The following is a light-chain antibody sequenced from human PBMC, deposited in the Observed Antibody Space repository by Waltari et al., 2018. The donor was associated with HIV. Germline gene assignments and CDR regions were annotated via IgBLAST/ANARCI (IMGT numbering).Light chain of an antibody. CDR2: EVS. Sequence: QSALTQPASVSGSPGQSITISCTGTSRDCGFSNHVSWYQQVPGKVPKVIIYEVSSRPSGISNRFSGSKSGTTASLTISGLQAEDEGDYYCTSYTGNDTLLFGGGTKVTVL. V-gene: IGLV2-14*01. J-gene: IGLJ2*01. CDR1: SRDCGFSNH. CDR3: TSYTGNDTLL.